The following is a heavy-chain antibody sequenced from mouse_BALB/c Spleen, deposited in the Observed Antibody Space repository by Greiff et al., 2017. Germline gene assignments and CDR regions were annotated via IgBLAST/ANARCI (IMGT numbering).Heavy chain of an antibody. J-gene: IGHJ3*01. Sequence: VQLQESGPGLVAPSQSLSITCTVSGFSLTSYGVHWVRQPPGKGLEWLGVIWAGGSTNYNSALMSRLSISKDNSKSQVFLKMNSLQTDDTAMYYCAREDYRYERFAYWGQGTLVTVSA. D-gene: IGHD2-14*01. CDR1: GFSLTSYG. CDR2: IWAGGST. CDR3: AREDYRYERFAY. V-gene: IGHV2-9*02.